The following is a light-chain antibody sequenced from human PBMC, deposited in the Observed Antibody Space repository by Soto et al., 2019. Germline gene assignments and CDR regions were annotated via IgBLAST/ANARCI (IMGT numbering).Light chain of an antibody. CDR3: QQRSNSPLT. CDR1: QSVSNY. Sequence: EIALTQSPATLSLSPGERATLSCRASQSVSNYFAWYQQKPAQAPRLLIYAASNRATGIPARFSGSGSGTDFTLTISSLEHEYFAFYFCQQRSNSPLTFGQGTKVEIK. J-gene: IGKJ1*01. CDR2: AAS. V-gene: IGKV3-11*01.